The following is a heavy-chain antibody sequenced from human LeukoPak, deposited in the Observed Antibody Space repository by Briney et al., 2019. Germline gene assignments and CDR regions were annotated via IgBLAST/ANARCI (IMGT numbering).Heavy chain of an antibody. Sequence: ASVQDTCKASGYTYTSYYKHWLRQPPGQGVDWMGIINPSGGSTSYAQKFQGRVTTTRDTSTSTVYMELSSLRSEDTAVYYCARSQAHGGYFDYWGQGTLVTVSS. J-gene: IGHJ4*02. CDR3: ARSQAHGGYFDY. CDR2: INPSGGST. V-gene: IGHV1-46*01. CDR1: GYTYTSYY. D-gene: IGHD4-23*01.